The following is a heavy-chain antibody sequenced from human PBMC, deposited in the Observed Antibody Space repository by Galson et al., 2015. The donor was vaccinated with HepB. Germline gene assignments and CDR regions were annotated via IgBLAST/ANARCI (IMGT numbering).Heavy chain of an antibody. J-gene: IGHJ6*02. CDR2: IYPDDSDT. D-gene: IGHD3-10*01. Sequence: QSGAEVKKPGESLKISCRGSGYSFNTHWIAWVRLMPGKGLEWMGIIYPDDSDTKYSPSFQGQVTISADKSIATAYLQWRTLQASDTAMYYCARWGGGDADGFDVWGQGTAVTVS. CDR3: ARWGGGDADGFDV. V-gene: IGHV5-51*03. CDR1: GYSFNTHW.